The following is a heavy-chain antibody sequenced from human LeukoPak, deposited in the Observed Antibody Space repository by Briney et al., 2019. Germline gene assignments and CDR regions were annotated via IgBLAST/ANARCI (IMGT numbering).Heavy chain of an antibody. Sequence: GGSLRLSCAASGFTFRSYGMSWVRQAPGKGLEWVSAISGSGGTTHYADSVKGRFTISRDNSKNTLYLQMNRLRAEDTAVYYCAKGYYYGSGRWSYMDVWGKGTTVTISS. V-gene: IGHV3-23*01. CDR2: ISGSGGTT. J-gene: IGHJ6*03. CDR1: GFTFRSYG. D-gene: IGHD3-10*01. CDR3: AKGYYYGSGRWSYMDV.